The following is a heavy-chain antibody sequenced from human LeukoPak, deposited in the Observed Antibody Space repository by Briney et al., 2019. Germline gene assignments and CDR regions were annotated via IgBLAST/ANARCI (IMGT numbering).Heavy chain of an antibody. V-gene: IGHV1-2*04. CDR1: GYTFTGYY. Sequence: ASVKVSCKASGYTFTGYYMHWVRQAPGQGLEWMGWINPNSGGTNYAQKFQGWVTMTGDTSISTAYMELSRLRSDDTAVYYCARGGQTSSSWYVNWFDPWGQGTLVTVSS. J-gene: IGHJ5*02. D-gene: IGHD6-13*01. CDR2: INPNSGGT. CDR3: ARGGQTSSSWYVNWFDP.